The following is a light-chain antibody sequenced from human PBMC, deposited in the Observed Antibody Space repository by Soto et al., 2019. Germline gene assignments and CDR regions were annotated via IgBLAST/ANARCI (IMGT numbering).Light chain of an antibody. Sequence: ESVWTQSPGTLSLSPGERATLSCRASQSVSSSYLAWYQQKPGQAPRLLIYGASSRATGIPDRFSGSGSGTDFTLTISRLEPEDFAVYYCQQYGSSPRTFCQGTKVEIK. CDR3: QQYGSSPRT. V-gene: IGKV3-20*01. CDR1: QSVSSSY. CDR2: GAS. J-gene: IGKJ1*01.